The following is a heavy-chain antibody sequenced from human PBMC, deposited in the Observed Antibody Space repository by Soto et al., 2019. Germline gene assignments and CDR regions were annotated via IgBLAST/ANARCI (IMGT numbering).Heavy chain of an antibody. J-gene: IGHJ5*02. D-gene: IGHD3-22*01. CDR3: ARGRQYYDCXLDP. V-gene: IGHV4-31*03. Sequence: PSATLPVTCTFSGDSISRGAYYWTWIRQHPVKGLEWIGDISNSGRTYYNPSLKSRLTISLDSAENQFSVRLTSVTAADTAMYYCARGRQYYDCXLDPWGQGTLVTVS. CDR1: GDSISRGAYY. CDR2: ISNSGRT.